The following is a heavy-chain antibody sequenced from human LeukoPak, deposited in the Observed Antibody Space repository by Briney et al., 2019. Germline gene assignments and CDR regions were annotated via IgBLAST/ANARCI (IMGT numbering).Heavy chain of an antibody. J-gene: IGHJ4*02. CDR2: IYYSGST. CDR3: AGRNYDSSGSRFDY. V-gene: IGHV4-39*07. Sequence: KASETLSLTCTVSGGSISSSSYYWGWIRQPPGKGLEWIGSIYYSGSTYYNPSLKSRVTISVDTSKNQFSLKLSSVTAADTAVCYCAGRNYDSSGSRFDYWGQGTLVTVSS. CDR1: GGSISSSSYY. D-gene: IGHD3-22*01.